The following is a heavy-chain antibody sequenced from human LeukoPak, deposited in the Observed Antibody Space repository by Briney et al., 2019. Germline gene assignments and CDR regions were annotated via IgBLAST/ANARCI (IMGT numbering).Heavy chain of an antibody. V-gene: IGHV3-49*03. CDR1: GFIFGDYA. CDR2: IRSKPYGGTT. Sequence: GGSLSLSCTASGFIFGDYAMSCFRQAPGKGLEWVAFIRSKPYGGTTEYAASVNGRFTISRDDSKSIAYLQMNSLKVEDTAMYYCTRGWDPFHYWGQGTLVTVSS. D-gene: IGHD1-26*01. CDR3: TRGWDPFHY. J-gene: IGHJ4*02.